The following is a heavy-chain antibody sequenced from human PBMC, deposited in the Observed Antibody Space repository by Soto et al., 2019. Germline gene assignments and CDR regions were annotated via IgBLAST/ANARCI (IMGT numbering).Heavy chain of an antibody. V-gene: IGHV1-69*02. D-gene: IGHD2-2*02. CDR1: GGTFSSYT. J-gene: IGHJ4*02. CDR2: IIPILGIA. CDR3: AMEYCSSTSCYRDY. Sequence: QVQLVQSGAEVKKPGSSVKVSCKASGGTFSSYTISWVRQAPGQGLEWMGRIIPILGIANYAQKFQGRVTIAAEKSTSTAYMELSRVRSEHTAVYYCAMEYCSSTSCYRDYWGQGTLVTVSS.